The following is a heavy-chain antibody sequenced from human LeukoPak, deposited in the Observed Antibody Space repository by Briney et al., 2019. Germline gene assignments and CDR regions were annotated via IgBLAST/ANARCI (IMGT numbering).Heavy chain of an antibody. Sequence: SQTLSLTCTVSGASISSSNDYRNWIRQPAGEGLEWIGRIYSSGSTDYNPSLKSRVTMSVDTSKNQFSLNLRSVTAADTAVYYCARGPPPDFDCWGQGTLVTASP. CDR1: GASISSSNDY. J-gene: IGHJ4*02. CDR2: IYSSGST. V-gene: IGHV4-61*02. CDR3: ARGPPPDFDC.